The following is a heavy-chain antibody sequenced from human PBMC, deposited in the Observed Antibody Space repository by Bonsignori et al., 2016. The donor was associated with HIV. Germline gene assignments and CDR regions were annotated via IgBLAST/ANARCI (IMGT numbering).Heavy chain of an antibody. D-gene: IGHD3-3*01. V-gene: IGHV4-39*07. CDR2: IYYSGST. J-gene: IGHJ4*02. CDR3: ARDPMNYDFWSGYYHSYFDY. Sequence: WIRQPPGKGLEWIGSIYYSGSTYYNPSLKSRVTISVDTSKNQFSLKLSSVTAADTAVYYCARDPMNYDFWSGYYHSYFDYWGQGTLVTVSS.